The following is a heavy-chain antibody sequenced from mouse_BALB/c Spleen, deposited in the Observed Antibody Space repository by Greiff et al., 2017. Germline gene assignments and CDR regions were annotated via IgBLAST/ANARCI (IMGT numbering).Heavy chain of an antibody. D-gene: IGHD3-1*01. CDR1: GYSITSDYA. J-gene: IGHJ3*01. Sequence: DVKLVESGPGLVKPSQSLSLTCTVTGYSITSDYAWNWIRQFPGNKLEWMGYISYSGSTSYNPSLKSRISITRDTSKNQFFLQLNSVTTEDTATYYCARGSPWFAYWGQGTLVTVSA. CDR3: ARGSPWFAY. V-gene: IGHV3-2*02. CDR2: ISYSGST.